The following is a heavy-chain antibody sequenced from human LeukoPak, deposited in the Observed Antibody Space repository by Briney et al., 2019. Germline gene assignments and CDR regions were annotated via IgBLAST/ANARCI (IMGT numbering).Heavy chain of an antibody. CDR2: ISSSSSYI. CDR1: GFTFSSYS. V-gene: IGHV3-21*04. J-gene: IGHJ4*02. CDR3: AREIGGSWGGNYFDY. Sequence: GGSLRLSCAASGFTFSSYSMNWVRQAPGKGLEWVSSISSSSSYIYYADSVKGRFTISRDNAKNSLYLQMNSLRAEDTAVYYCAREIGGSWGGNYFDYWGQGTLVTVSS. D-gene: IGHD6-13*01.